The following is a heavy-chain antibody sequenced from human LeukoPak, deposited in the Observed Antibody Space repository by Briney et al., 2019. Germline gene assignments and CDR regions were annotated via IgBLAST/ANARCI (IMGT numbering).Heavy chain of an antibody. Sequence: PGGSLRLSCAASGFTFSNYWMSWVRQAPGKGLEWVANIKQDGSEKYYVNSVKGRFTISRDNAKNSLYLQMNSLRAEDTAVYYCAKGVDYYDSSGYYPYWYFDLWGRGTLVTVSS. V-gene: IGHV3-7*03. CDR3: AKGVDYYDSSGYYPYWYFDL. J-gene: IGHJ2*01. CDR2: IKQDGSEK. CDR1: GFTFSNYW. D-gene: IGHD3-22*01.